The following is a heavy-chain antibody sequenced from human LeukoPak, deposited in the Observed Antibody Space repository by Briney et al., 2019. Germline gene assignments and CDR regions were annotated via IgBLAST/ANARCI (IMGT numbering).Heavy chain of an antibody. D-gene: IGHD6-13*01. J-gene: IGHJ6*02. CDR2: ISGFRGSAGTT. CDR3: AKDHYPAAVPNFYYGLDV. CDR1: GFPFSSYA. Sequence: SGGSLRLSCAASGFPFSSYAMSWVRLAPGKGLEWVSTISGFRGSAGTTYYADSVKGRFTISRDNSKNTLYLQMNSLRAEDTAVYYCAKDHYPAAVPNFYYGLDVWGQGTTVTVSS. V-gene: IGHV3-23*01.